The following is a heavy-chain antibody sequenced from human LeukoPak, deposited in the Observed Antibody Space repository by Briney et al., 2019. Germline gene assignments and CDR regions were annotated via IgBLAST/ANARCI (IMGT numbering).Heavy chain of an antibody. CDR1: GGSFSGYY. D-gene: IGHD3-22*01. V-gene: IGHV4-59*10. Sequence: SETLSLTCAVYGGSFSGYYWSWLRQPAGEGLEWIGRIYTSGSTNYNPSLKSRVTMSVDTSKNQFSLKLSSVTAADTAVYYCARDRHYYDSSGYYYDYWGQGTLVTVSS. J-gene: IGHJ4*02. CDR3: ARDRHYYDSSGYYYDY. CDR2: IYTSGST.